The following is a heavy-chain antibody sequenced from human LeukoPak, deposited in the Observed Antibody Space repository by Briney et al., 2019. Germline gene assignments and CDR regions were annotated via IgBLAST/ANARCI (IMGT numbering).Heavy chain of an antibody. CDR3: ARAFYGSGISPLPFDY. D-gene: IGHD3-10*01. Sequence: VASVKVSCKASGYTFTSYAMNWVRQAPGQGLEWMGWINTNTGNPTYAQGFTGRFVFSLDTSVSTAYLQISSLKAEDTAVYYCARAFYGSGISPLPFDYWGQGTLVTVSS. V-gene: IGHV7-4-1*02. CDR1: GYTFTSYA. J-gene: IGHJ4*02. CDR2: INTNTGNP.